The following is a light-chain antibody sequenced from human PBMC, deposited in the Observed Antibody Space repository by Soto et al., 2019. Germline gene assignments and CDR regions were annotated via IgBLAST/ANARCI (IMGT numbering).Light chain of an antibody. CDR2: GAS. CDR1: EGVSSSY. J-gene: IGKJ1*01. CDR3: QEYGSSRWT. Sequence: VVTLSPATLSVSQGQRASLSCKVSEGVSSSYLAWYKQKTGQAPRLLIDGASSRATGIPDRFSGSGSGTDFTLTISRLEPEAFAVYYCQEYGSSRWTFGQGTKVDIK. V-gene: IGKV3-20*01.